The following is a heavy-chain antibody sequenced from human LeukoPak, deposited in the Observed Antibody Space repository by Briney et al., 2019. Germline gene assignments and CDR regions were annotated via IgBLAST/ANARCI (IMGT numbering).Heavy chain of an antibody. V-gene: IGHV3-23*01. Sequence: GGSLRLSCAASGFSFSNYVMTWVRQDPGKGLEWVSGISSNSGTTYYADSVKGRFTISRDNSKNTLYLQMNSLRAEDTAVYYCAKRVHSASWYAAFDYWGQGTLVTVSS. J-gene: IGHJ4*02. CDR3: AKRVHSASWYAAFDY. D-gene: IGHD6-13*01. CDR2: ISSNSGTT. CDR1: GFSFSNYV.